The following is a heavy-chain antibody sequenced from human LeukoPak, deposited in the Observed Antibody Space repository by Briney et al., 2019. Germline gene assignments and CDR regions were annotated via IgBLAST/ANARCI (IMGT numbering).Heavy chain of an antibody. J-gene: IGHJ4*02. Sequence: GGSLRLSCAASGFTFSSYEMNWVRQAPGKGLEWVSYISSSGSTMYYADSVKGRFTISRGNAQNSLYLQMNSLRAEDTAVYYCARGERSSRYQYFDYWGQGTLVTVSS. V-gene: IGHV3-48*03. D-gene: IGHD6-13*01. CDR3: ARGERSSRYQYFDY. CDR2: ISSSGSTM. CDR1: GFTFSSYE.